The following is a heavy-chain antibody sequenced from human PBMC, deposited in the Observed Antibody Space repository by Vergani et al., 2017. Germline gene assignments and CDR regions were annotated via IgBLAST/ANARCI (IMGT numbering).Heavy chain of an antibody. V-gene: IGHV4-34*01. Sequence: QVQLQESGPGLVKPSETLSLTCIVSGVSISTYYWNWIRQPPGKGLEWIGEINHSGSTNYNPSLKSRVTISVDTSKNQFSLKLSSVTAADTAVYYCARGRKYCSSTSCYLYYYYYYMDVWGKGTTVTVSS. CDR1: GVSISTYY. J-gene: IGHJ6*03. D-gene: IGHD2-2*01. CDR2: INHSGST. CDR3: ARGRKYCSSTSCYLYYYYYYMDV.